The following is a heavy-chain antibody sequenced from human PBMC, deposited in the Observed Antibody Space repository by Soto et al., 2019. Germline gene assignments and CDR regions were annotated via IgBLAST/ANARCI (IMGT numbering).Heavy chain of an antibody. Sequence: VSGPTLVNPTQTLTLTCTFSGFSLTTGGVRVSWVRQPPGKALECLARIDWDDYKFYNASLKTRLTISRDTSKNQVVFTMTNMDPVHTATYYCARGQGYYLEYWGQGSTVTVSS. CDR1: GFSLTTGGVR. CDR2: IDWDDYK. V-gene: IGHV2-70*04. J-gene: IGHJ4*02. CDR3: ARGQGYYLEY.